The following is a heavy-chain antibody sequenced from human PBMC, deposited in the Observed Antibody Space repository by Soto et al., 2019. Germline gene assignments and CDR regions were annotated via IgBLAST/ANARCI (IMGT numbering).Heavy chain of an antibody. CDR3: ASTTYYYDSSGYYYYFDY. Sequence: GGSLRLSCAASGFTFSSYAMHWVRQAPGKGLEWVAVISYDGSNKYYADSVKGRFTISRDNAKNTLYLQMNSLRAEDTAVYYCASTTYYYDSSGYYYYFDYWGQGTLVTVSS. CDR2: ISYDGSNK. CDR1: GFTFSSYA. D-gene: IGHD3-22*01. J-gene: IGHJ4*02. V-gene: IGHV3-30*04.